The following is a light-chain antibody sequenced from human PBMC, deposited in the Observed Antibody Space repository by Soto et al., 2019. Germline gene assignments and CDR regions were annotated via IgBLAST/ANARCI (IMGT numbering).Light chain of an antibody. CDR3: TSYTTSSTLV. V-gene: IGLV2-14*03. CDR2: DVS. CDR1: DSDVGRYNY. Sequence: QSALTQPASVSGSPGQSIIISCTGTDSDVGRYNYVAWYQQHPGKAPKLMIYDVSDRPSGVSSRFSGSKSDITASLTISGLQAEDEADYYCTSYTTSSTLVFGTGTQLTVL. J-gene: IGLJ1*01.